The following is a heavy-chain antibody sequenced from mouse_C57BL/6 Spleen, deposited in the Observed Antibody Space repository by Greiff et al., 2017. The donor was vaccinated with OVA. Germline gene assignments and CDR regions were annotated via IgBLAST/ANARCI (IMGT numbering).Heavy chain of an antibody. J-gene: IGHJ4*01. D-gene: IGHD1-1*01. CDR1: GYTFTSYW. CDR2: IDPSDSYT. V-gene: IGHV1-59*01. CDR3: ARWGTTVAMDY. Sequence: VQLQQPGAELVRPGTSVKLSCKASGYTFTSYWMHWVKQRPGQGLEWIGVIDPSDSYTNYNEKFKSKATLTVDKSSSTAYMQLSSLTSEDSAVYYCARWGTTVAMDYWGQGTSVTVSS.